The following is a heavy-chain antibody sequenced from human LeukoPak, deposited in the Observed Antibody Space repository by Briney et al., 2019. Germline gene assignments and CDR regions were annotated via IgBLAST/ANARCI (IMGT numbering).Heavy chain of an antibody. D-gene: IGHD3-22*01. CDR1: GFTFTSSA. Sequence: SVKVSCKASGFTFTSSAMQWVRQARGQRVEWIGWIVVGSGNTNYAQKFQERVTITRDMSTSTAYMELSSLRSEDTAVYYCALGAYYYDSSGYYPWGQGTLVTVSS. CDR3: ALGAYYYDSSGYYP. CDR2: IVVGSGNT. J-gene: IGHJ5*02. V-gene: IGHV1-58*02.